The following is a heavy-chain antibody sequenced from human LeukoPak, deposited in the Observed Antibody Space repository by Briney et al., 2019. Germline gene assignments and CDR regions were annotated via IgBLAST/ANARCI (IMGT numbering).Heavy chain of an antibody. J-gene: IGHJ5*02. CDR2: IYHSGST. V-gene: IGHV4-30-2*01. CDR1: GGSISSGGYY. Sequence: SETLSLTCTVSGGSISSGGYYWSWIRQPPGKGLEWIGYIYHSGSTYYNPSLKSRVTISVDTSKNQFSLKLSSVTAADTAVYYCASMGYCSTIPCFPAGWFDPGAREPWSLSPQ. D-gene: IGHD2-2*01. CDR3: ASMGYCSTIPCFPAGWFDP.